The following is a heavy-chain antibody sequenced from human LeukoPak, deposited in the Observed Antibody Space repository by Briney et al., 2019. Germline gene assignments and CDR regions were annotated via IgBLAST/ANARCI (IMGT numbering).Heavy chain of an antibody. V-gene: IGHV4-31*03. CDR3: ARAALGEGNWFDP. CDR2: IYYSGST. CDR1: GGSISSGGYY. D-gene: IGHD6-25*01. Sequence: SSETLSLTCTVSGGSISSGGYYWSWIRQHPGKGLEWIGYIYYSGSTYYNPSLKSRVTISVDTSKNQFSLKLSSETAADTAVYYCARAALGEGNWFDPWGQGTLVTVSS. J-gene: IGHJ5*02.